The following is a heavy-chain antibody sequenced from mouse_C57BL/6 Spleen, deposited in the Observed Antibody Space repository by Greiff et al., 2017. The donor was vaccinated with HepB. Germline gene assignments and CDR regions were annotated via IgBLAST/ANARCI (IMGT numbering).Heavy chain of an antibody. CDR3: AREGAYYSNYVGYFDV. CDR1: GFSLTSYG. V-gene: IGHV2-2*01. J-gene: IGHJ1*03. CDR2: IWSGGST. Sequence: QVQLQQSGPGLVQPSQRLSITCTVSGFSLTSYGVHWVRQSPGKGLEWLGVIWSGGSTVYNAAFISRLSISKDNSKSQVFFKMNSLQADDTAIYYCAREGAYYSNYVGYFDVWGTGTTVTVSS. D-gene: IGHD2-5*01.